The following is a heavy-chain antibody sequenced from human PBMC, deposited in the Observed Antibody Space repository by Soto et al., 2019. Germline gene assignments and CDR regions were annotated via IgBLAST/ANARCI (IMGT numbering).Heavy chain of an antibody. V-gene: IGHV3-74*01. J-gene: IGHJ6*02. Sequence: GGSLRLSCAASGFTFSSYWMHWVRQAPGKGLVWVSRINSDGSSTSYADSVKGRFTISRDNAKNTLYLQMNSLRAEDTAVYYCARGLIVVVTATHYYYYGMDVWGQGTTVTSP. CDR3: ARGLIVVVTATHYYYYGMDV. CDR1: GFTFSSYW. CDR2: INSDGSST. D-gene: IGHD2-21*02.